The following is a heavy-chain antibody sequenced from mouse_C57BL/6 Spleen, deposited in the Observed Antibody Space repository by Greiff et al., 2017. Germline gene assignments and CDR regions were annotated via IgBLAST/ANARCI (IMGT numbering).Heavy chain of an antibody. CDR1: GYTFTSYW. CDR2: IDPSDSYT. V-gene: IGHV1-50*01. Sequence: QVQLQQPGAELVKPGASVKLSCKASGYTFTSYWLQWVKQRPGQGLEWIGEIDPSDSYTNYNQKFKGKATLTVDTSSSPAYMQLSSLTSEDSAVYYCARPPFDYWGQGTTLTVAS. CDR3: ARPPFDY. J-gene: IGHJ2*01.